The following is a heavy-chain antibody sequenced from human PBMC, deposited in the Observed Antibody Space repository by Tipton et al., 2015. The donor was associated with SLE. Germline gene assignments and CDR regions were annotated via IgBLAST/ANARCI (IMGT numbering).Heavy chain of an antibody. Sequence: SLRLSCAASGFTFDDYAMLWVRQIPGKGLEWVSSINWNSGGIGYADSVKGRFTISRDNARNSLYLQMNSLRADDTALYYCAKARERWLQSYFDYWGQGTLVTVSS. CDR3: AKARERWLQSYFDY. J-gene: IGHJ4*02. V-gene: IGHV3-9*01. CDR1: GFTFDDYA. D-gene: IGHD5-24*01. CDR2: INWNSGGI.